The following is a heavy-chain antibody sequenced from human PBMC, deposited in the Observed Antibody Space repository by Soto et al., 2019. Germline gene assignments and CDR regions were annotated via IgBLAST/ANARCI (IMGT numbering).Heavy chain of an antibody. CDR1: GGSISSYY. CDR3: ARAAMVPCYFDY. J-gene: IGHJ4*02. CDR2: IYYSGST. V-gene: IGHV4-59*01. D-gene: IGHD5-18*01. Sequence: QVQLQESGPGLVKPSETLSLTCTVSGGSISSYYWSWIRQPPGKGLEWIGYIYYSGSTNYNPSLKSRVTISVDTSKTQFSLKLSSVTAADTAVYYCARAAMVPCYFDYCGQGTLVTVSS.